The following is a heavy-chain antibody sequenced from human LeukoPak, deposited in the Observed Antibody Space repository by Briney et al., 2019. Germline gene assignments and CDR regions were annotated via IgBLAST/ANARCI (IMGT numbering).Heavy chain of an antibody. V-gene: IGHV3-30-3*01. Sequence: SGGSLRLSCAASGFTFSSYAMHWVRQAPGKGLEWVAVISYDGSNKYYADSVKGRFTISRDNSKNTLYLQMNSLRAEDTAVYYCAKDGSTVTNGDPYAFDIWGQGTMVTVSS. CDR2: ISYDGSNK. D-gene: IGHD4-17*01. J-gene: IGHJ3*02. CDR3: AKDGSTVTNGDPYAFDI. CDR1: GFTFSSYA.